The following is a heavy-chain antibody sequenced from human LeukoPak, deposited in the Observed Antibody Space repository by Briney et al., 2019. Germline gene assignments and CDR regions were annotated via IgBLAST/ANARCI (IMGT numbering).Heavy chain of an antibody. V-gene: IGHV1-2*02. CDR2: INPNSGGT. CDR1: GYTFTGYY. CDR3: ARAQYYYDSSGYYRNNWFDP. D-gene: IGHD3-22*01. Sequence: ASVKVSCKASGYTFTGYYMHLVRQAPGQGLEWMGWINPNSGGTNYAQKFQGRVTMTRDTSISTAYMELSRLRSDDTAVYYCARAQYYYDSSGYYRNNWFDPWGQGTLVTVSS. J-gene: IGHJ5*02.